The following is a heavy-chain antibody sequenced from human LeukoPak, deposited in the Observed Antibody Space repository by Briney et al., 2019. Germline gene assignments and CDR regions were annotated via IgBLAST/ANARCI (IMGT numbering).Heavy chain of an antibody. D-gene: IGHD4-11*01. V-gene: IGHV1-18*01. Sequence: RASVKVSCKASGYTFTSYGISWVRQAPGQGLEWMGWISAYNGNTNYAQKLQGRVTMTTDTSTSTAYMELGSLRSDDTAVYYCARDRPYSGAAHFDPWGQGTLVTVSS. CDR2: ISAYNGNT. CDR1: GYTFTSYG. J-gene: IGHJ5*02. CDR3: ARDRPYSGAAHFDP.